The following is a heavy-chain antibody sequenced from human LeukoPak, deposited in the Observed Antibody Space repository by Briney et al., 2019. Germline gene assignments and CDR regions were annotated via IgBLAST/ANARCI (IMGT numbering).Heavy chain of an antibody. CDR3: AGGARSTMVRGVIMPWGLDY. CDR2: ISSSGSTT. D-gene: IGHD3-10*01. CDR1: GFTFSDYY. Sequence: NPGGSLRLSCAASGFTFSDYYMSWIRQAPGKGLEWVSYISSSGSTTYYADSVKGRFTISRDNAKNSLYLQMNSLRSEDTAVYYCAGGARSTMVRGVIMPWGLDYWGQGTLVTVSS. J-gene: IGHJ4*02. V-gene: IGHV3-11*01.